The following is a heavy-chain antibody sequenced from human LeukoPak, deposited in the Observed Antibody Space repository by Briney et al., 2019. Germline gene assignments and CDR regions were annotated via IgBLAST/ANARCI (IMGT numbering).Heavy chain of an antibody. CDR2: IWYDGSNK. D-gene: IGHD6-13*01. Sequence: PGGSLRLSCAASGFTFSSYGMHWVRQAPGKGLEWVAVIWYDGSNKYYADSVKGRFTISRDNSKNTLYLQMNSLRAEDTAVYYCASDVERSSSWDDYWGQGTLVTVSS. CDR3: ASDVERSSSWDDY. V-gene: IGHV3-33*01. J-gene: IGHJ4*02. CDR1: GFTFSSYG.